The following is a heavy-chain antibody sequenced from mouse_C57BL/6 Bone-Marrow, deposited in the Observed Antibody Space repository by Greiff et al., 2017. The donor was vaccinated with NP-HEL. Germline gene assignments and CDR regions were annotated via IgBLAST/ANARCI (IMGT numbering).Heavy chain of an antibody. D-gene: IGHD1-1*01. CDR1: GFTFSSYG. Sequence: EVKLMESGGDLVKPGGSLKLSCAASGFTFSSYGMSWVRQTPDKRLEWVATISSGGSYTYYPDSVKGRFTISRDNAKNTLYLQMSSLKSEDTAMYYCARRNWYGSGDYWGQGTTLTVSS. V-gene: IGHV5-6*01. CDR3: ARRNWYGSGDY. CDR2: ISSGGSYT. J-gene: IGHJ2*01.